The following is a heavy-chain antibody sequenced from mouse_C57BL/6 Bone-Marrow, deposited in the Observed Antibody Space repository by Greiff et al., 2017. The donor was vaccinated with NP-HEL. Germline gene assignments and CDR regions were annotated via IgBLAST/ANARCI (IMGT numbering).Heavy chain of an antibody. V-gene: IGHV1-64*01. Sequence: QLQQPGAELVKPGASVKLSCKASGYTFTSYWMHWVKQRPGQGLEWIGMIHPNSGSTNYNEKFKSKATLTVDKSSSTAYMQLSSLTSEDSAVYYCARSGFYWYFDVWGTGTTVTVSS. CDR3: ARSGFYWYFDV. CDR1: GYTFTSYW. J-gene: IGHJ1*03. D-gene: IGHD2-2*01. CDR2: IHPNSGST.